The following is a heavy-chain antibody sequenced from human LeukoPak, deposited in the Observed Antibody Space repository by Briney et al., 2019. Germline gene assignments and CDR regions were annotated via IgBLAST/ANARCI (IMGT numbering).Heavy chain of an antibody. CDR1: GGSFSGYY. Sequence: SETLSLTCAVYGGSFSGYYWSWIRQPPGEGLEWIGEINHSGSTNYNPSLKSRVTISVDTSKNQFSLKLSSVTAADTAVYYCASGYSSGSDDDYWGQGTLVTVSS. CDR2: INHSGST. CDR3: ASGYSSGSDDDY. V-gene: IGHV4-34*01. D-gene: IGHD6-19*01. J-gene: IGHJ4*02.